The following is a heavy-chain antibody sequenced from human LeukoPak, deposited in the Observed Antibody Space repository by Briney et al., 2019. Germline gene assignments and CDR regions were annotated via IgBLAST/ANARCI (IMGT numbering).Heavy chain of an antibody. CDR3: ARTTSYYDGYGGYYYYMDV. CDR2: VYHSGST. V-gene: IGHV4-59*11. J-gene: IGHJ6*03. Sequence: SETLSLTCSVSGASTSSHYWSWIRQPPGKGLEWIGCVYHSGSTNYSPSFESRVTISVDTSKNQFSLTLSSVTAADTAVYYCARTTSYYDGYGGYYYYMDVCGKGTTVTVSS. CDR1: GASTSSHY. D-gene: IGHD3-22*01.